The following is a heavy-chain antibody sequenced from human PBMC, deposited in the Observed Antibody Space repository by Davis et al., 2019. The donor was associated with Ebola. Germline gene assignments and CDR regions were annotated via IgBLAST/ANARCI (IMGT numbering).Heavy chain of an antibody. CDR1: GDSVPSGG. V-gene: IGHV6-1*01. Sequence: HSQTLSLTCAISGDSVPSGGWNWIRQSPSRGLEWLGRTYYSSKWYNDYAVSVKSRITINPDTSKNQFSLQLNSVTPEDTAVYYCARGWLRSGFDYWGQGTLVTVSS. D-gene: IGHD5-12*01. CDR3: ARGWLRSGFDY. CDR2: TYYSSKWYN. J-gene: IGHJ4*02.